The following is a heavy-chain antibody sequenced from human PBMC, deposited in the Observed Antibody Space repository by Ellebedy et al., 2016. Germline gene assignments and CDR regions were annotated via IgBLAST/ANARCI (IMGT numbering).Heavy chain of an antibody. Sequence: GESLKISXAASGFTFSSYWISWVRQAPGRGLEWVSSITAAGRSTYSADSVKGRFSISRDNSKNTLHLQMNSLRAEDTAVYYCAKDRQGGYFGSLGLFDYWGQGTLVSVSS. D-gene: IGHD2-21*02. J-gene: IGHJ4*02. CDR2: ITAAGRST. V-gene: IGHV3-23*01. CDR3: AKDRQGGYFGSLGLFDY. CDR1: GFTFSSYW.